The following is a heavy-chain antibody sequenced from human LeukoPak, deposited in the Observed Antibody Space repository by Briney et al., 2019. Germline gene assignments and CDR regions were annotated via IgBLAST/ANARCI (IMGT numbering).Heavy chain of an antibody. V-gene: IGHV1-69*04. CDR3: ASRPGVTMAGFDY. CDR2: IIPILGIA. J-gene: IGHJ4*02. Sequence: ASVKVSCKASGGTFSSYAISWVRQAPGQGLEWMGRIIPILGIANYAQKFQGRVTITADKSTSTAYMELSSLRSEDTAVHYCASRPGVTMAGFDYWGQGTLVTVSS. CDR1: GGTFSSYA. D-gene: IGHD5-18*01.